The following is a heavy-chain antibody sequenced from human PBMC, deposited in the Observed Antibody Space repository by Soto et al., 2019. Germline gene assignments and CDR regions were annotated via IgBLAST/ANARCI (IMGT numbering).Heavy chain of an antibody. CDR2: ISYDGSNK. Sequence: GGSLRLSCAASGLTFSSYGMHWVRQAPGKGLEWVAVISYDGSNKYYADSVKGRFTISRDNSKNTLYLQMNSLRAEDTAVYYCAKGLRPGYGHYYFDYWGQGTLVTVSS. D-gene: IGHD5-18*01. CDR3: AKGLRPGYGHYYFDY. J-gene: IGHJ4*02. CDR1: GLTFSSYG. V-gene: IGHV3-30*18.